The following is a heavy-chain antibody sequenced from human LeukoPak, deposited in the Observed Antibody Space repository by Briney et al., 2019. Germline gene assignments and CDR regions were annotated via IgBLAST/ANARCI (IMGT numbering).Heavy chain of an antibody. Sequence: GGSLRLSCAASGFTFSSYAMHWVRQAPGTGLEYVSAISSNGGSTYYANSVKGRFTISRDNSKNTLYLQMGSLRAEDMAVYYCARESRRYYYMDVWGKGTTVTISS. V-gene: IGHV3-64*01. D-gene: IGHD4-17*01. CDR3: ARESRRYYYMDV. J-gene: IGHJ6*03. CDR1: GFTFSSYA. CDR2: ISSNGGST.